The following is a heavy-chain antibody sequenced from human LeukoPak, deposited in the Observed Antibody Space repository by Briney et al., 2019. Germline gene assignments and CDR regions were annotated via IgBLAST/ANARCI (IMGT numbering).Heavy chain of an antibody. CDR1: GFTFSSYA. CDR2: ISYDGSNK. Sequence: GGSLRLSCAASGFTFSSYAMSWVRQAPGKGLEWVAVISYDGSNKYYADSVKGRFTISRDNSKNTLYLQMNSLRAEDTAVYYCARDRYYYDSSGYKEYYYYGMDVWGQGTTVTVSS. J-gene: IGHJ6*02. V-gene: IGHV3-30-3*01. D-gene: IGHD3-22*01. CDR3: ARDRYYYDSSGYKEYYYYGMDV.